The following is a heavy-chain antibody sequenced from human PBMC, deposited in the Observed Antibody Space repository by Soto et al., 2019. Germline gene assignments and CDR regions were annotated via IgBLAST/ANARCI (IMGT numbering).Heavy chain of an antibody. D-gene: IGHD3-22*01. V-gene: IGHV3-30-3*01. CDR1: GFTFSSYA. CDR3: ARDETYDSRGGYYYYYGMDV. Sequence: GSLRLSCAASGFTFSSYAMHWVRQAPGKGLEWVAVISYDGSNKYYADSVKGRFTISRDNSKNTLYLQMNSLRAEDTAVYYCARDETYDSRGGYYYYYGMDVWGQGTTVTVSS. CDR2: ISYDGSNK. J-gene: IGHJ6*02.